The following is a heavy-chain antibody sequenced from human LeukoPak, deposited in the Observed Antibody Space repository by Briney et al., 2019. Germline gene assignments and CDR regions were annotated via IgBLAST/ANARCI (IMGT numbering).Heavy chain of an antibody. V-gene: IGHV1-46*01. J-gene: IGHJ6*03. CDR2: INPSGGST. Sequence: ASVKVSCKAPGYTFTSYYMHWVRQAPGQGLEWMGIINPSGGSTSYAQKFQGRVTMTRDMSTSTVYMELSSLRSEDTAVYYCARDHARFTYYYYMDVWGKGTTVTVSS. CDR1: GYTFTSYY. CDR3: ARDHARFTYYYYMDV. D-gene: IGHD3-10*01.